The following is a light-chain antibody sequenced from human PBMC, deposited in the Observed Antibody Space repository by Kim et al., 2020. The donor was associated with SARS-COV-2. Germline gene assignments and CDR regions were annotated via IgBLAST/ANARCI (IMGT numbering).Light chain of an antibody. Sequence: SAPEQDRVPLTYRESQPVRNHLALYQQKPGKVPELLIYAASTLQSGVPSRLSGSRSGTDFTPTINTLPPEDVATYYCQRYISDPYTFGQGTKLEI. CDR2: AAS. CDR1: QPVRNH. J-gene: IGKJ2*01. V-gene: IGKV1-27*01. CDR3: QRYISDPYT.